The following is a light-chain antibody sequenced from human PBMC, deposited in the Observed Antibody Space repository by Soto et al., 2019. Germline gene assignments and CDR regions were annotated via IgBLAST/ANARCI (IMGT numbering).Light chain of an antibody. CDR3: QQSYSTPLT. Sequence: DIQMTQSPSTLSASVGDIVTITFRASQSISSYLNWYQQKPGKAPKLLIYAASSLQSGFPSRFSGSGSGTDFTLTISSLQPEDFATYYCQQSYSTPLTFGGGTKVDI. CDR1: QSISSY. V-gene: IGKV1-39*01. J-gene: IGKJ4*01. CDR2: AAS.